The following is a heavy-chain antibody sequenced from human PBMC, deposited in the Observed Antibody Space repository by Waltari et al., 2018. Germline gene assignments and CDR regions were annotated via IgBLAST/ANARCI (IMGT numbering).Heavy chain of an antibody. D-gene: IGHD1-26*01. V-gene: IGHV3-21*01. CDR2: ITGGNDI. Sequence: EVQLVESGGGLVKPGESLRLSCAASGFPFSNYNMNWVRQAPGKGLEWVSSITGGNDIKYADSVKGRFTISRDNAKNSLFLQMNSLRVEDTAVYYCVRWRWQQSELDYWGRGTLVTVSS. CDR3: VRWRWQQSELDY. CDR1: GFPFSNYN. J-gene: IGHJ4*02.